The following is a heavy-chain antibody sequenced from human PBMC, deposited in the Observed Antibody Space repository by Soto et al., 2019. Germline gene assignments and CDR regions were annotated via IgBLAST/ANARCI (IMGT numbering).Heavy chain of an antibody. J-gene: IGHJ4*02. D-gene: IGHD3-10*01. V-gene: IGHV3-23*01. Sequence: EVQLLESGGGLVQPGGSLRLSCAASGFTFSNYAMSWVRQAPGKGLEWVSGISGNGANTFYADSVKGRLTISRDNSKNTLYLQLNSLRADVTAVYYCATTWGRLGTYYKVDYWGQGTLVTVSS. CDR3: ATTWGRLGTYYKVDY. CDR2: ISGNGANT. CDR1: GFTFSNYA.